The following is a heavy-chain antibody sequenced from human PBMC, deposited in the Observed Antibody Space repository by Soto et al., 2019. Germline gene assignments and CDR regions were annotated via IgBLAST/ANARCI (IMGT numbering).Heavy chain of an antibody. J-gene: IGHJ4*02. CDR2: ISYDGSNK. CDR1: GFTFSSYG. V-gene: IGHV3-30*18. D-gene: IGHD1-26*01. CDR3: AKDKIGNIVGATTLDY. Sequence: GGSLRLSCAASGFTFSSYGMHWVRQAPGKGLEWVAVISYDGSNKYYADSVKGRFTISRDNSKNTLYLQMNSLRAEDTAVYYCAKDKIGNIVGATTLDYWGQGTLVTVSS.